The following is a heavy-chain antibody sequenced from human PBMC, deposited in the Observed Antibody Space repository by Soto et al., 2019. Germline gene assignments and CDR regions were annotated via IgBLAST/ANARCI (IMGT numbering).Heavy chain of an antibody. CDR3: ARDLPPGDY. CDR1: GYTFSSYH. Sequence: QIQLVQSGAEVKKPGASVTVSCTASGYTFSSYHISWVRQAPGQGLEWMGWISAYNGNTNYAQNRQGRVTMTTDPSTSTADMELRSRRSDDTAGYYCARDLPPGDYWGQGTLVTVSS. CDR2: ISAYNGNT. J-gene: IGHJ4*02. V-gene: IGHV1-18*01.